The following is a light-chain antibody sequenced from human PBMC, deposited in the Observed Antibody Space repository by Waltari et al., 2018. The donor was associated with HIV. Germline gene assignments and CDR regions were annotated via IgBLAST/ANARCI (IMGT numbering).Light chain of an antibody. CDR1: ISDIGDSDS. CDR2: EVS. Sequence: QSALTQPASVSGSPGQSITISCTVSISDIGDSDSVSWYQQHPGKVPKLVIYEVSNRPSGVSDRFSGSKSGNTASLAISGLQAEDEADYYCLLKIGSNTPIFGGGTKLTVL. V-gene: IGLV2-14*01. CDR3: LLKIGSNTPI. J-gene: IGLJ2*01.